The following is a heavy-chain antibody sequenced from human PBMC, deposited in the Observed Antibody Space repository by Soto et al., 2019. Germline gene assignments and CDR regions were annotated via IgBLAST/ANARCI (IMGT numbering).Heavy chain of an antibody. CDR2: ISGSGEST. Sequence: PGGSLRLSCAASGFTFSSYAMSWVRQAPGKGLEWVSVISGSGESTYEADSVKGRFTISRDNSRNTLYLQMSSLRADDTAVYYCARDLYRIGYCSGGNCYSFDYWGQGTLVTV. J-gene: IGHJ4*02. V-gene: IGHV3-23*01. D-gene: IGHD2-15*01. CDR3: ARDLYRIGYCSGGNCYSFDY. CDR1: GFTFSSYA.